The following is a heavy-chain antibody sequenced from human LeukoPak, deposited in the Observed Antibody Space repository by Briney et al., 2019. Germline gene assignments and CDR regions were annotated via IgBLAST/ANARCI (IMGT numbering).Heavy chain of an antibody. CDR1: GGSVSSGSYY. J-gene: IGHJ5*02. D-gene: IGHD6-13*01. Sequence: SETVSLTCTVSGGSVSSGSYYWSWIRQPPGKGLEWIGYIYYSGSTNYNPSLKSRVTISVDTSKNQFSLKLSSVTAADTAVYYCAVGYSSSWYSGNWFDPWGQGTLVTVSS. CDR3: AVGYSSSWYSGNWFDP. CDR2: IYYSGST. V-gene: IGHV4-61*01.